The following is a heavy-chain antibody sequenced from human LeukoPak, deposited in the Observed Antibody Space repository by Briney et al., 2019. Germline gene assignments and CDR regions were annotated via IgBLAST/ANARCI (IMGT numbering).Heavy chain of an antibody. D-gene: IGHD3-22*01. J-gene: IGHJ6*03. CDR3: ARGLVDSSSYCYYYMDV. CDR1: GYSITSGHY. V-gene: IGHV4-38-2*01. CDR2: IYHTGST. Sequence: SETLSLTCAVSGYSITSGHYWGWLRQPPGKGLEWIGTIYHTGSTYYNPSLKSRATMSVDTSKNQFSLRLTSMTAADTAVYYCARGLVDSSSYCYYYMDVWGKGTTVTVSS.